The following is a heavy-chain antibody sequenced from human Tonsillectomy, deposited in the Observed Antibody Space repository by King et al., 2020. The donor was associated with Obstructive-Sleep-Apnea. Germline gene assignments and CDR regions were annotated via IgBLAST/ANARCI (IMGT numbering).Heavy chain of an antibody. Sequence: VQLVESGGGLVQPGGSLRLSCAASGFTFSSYWMSWVRQAPGKGLEWVANIKQDGSEKYYVDSVKGRFTISRDNAKNSLYLQMNSLRAEDTAVYYCAGINVQAPVYSRIGGYFQHWGQGTLVTVSS. D-gene: IGHD1-26*01. CDR2: IKQDGSEK. J-gene: IGHJ1*01. CDR1: GFTFSSYW. CDR3: AGINVQAPVYSRIGGYFQH. V-gene: IGHV3-7*03.